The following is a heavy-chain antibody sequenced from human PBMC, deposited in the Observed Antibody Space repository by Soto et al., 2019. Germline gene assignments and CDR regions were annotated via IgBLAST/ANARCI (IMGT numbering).Heavy chain of an antibody. CDR1: GGTFSSYA. Sequence: SVKVSCKASGGTFSSYAISWVRQAPGQGLEWMGGIIPIFGTANYAQKFQGRVTITADKSTSTAYMELSSLGSEDTAVYYCARDLDYYDSSGYDPEADYWGQGTLVTVS. V-gene: IGHV1-69*06. CDR2: IIPIFGTA. D-gene: IGHD3-22*01. CDR3: ARDLDYYDSSGYDPEADY. J-gene: IGHJ4*02.